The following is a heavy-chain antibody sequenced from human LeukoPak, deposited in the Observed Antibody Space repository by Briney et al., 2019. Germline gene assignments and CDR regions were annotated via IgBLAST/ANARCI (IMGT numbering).Heavy chain of an antibody. J-gene: IGHJ4*02. V-gene: IGHV3-21*01. Sequence: KTGGSLRLSCAASGFTFNTYSMNWVRKAPGKGLEWVSFIFSSSTYIYYTDSVKGRFTISRDNAKNSLYLQMNSLRAEDTAVYYCARDFYDGFALDYWGQGSLVTVSS. CDR2: IFSSSTYI. CDR1: GFTFNTYS. D-gene: IGHD2/OR15-2a*01. CDR3: ARDFYDGFALDY.